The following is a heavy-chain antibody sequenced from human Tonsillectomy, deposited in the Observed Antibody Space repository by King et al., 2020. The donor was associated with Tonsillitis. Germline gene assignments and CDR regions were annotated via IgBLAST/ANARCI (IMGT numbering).Heavy chain of an antibody. D-gene: IGHD3-16*02. CDR1: GFSFSSYA. Sequence: VQLVESGGGVVQPGRSLRLSCAASGFSFSSYAMHWVRQAPGKGLQWVAVISHDGSKKYYADSVQGRFTISRDNSKNTLYLQMNSLRTDATAVYYCARALVEYYDYVWGSYPLDYWGQGTLVTVSS. CDR3: ARALVEYYDYVWGSYPLDY. CDR2: ISHDGSKK. V-gene: IGHV3-30*04. J-gene: IGHJ4*02.